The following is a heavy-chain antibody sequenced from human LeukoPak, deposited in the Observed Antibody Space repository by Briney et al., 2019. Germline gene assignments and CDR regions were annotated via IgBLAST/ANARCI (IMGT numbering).Heavy chain of an antibody. CDR1: GFTFSSYG. Sequence: GGSLRLSCAASGFTFSSYGMHWVRQAPGKGLEWVAVISYDGSNKYYADSVKGRFTISRDNSKNTLYLQMNSLRAEDTAVYYCAKEIGYCSSTSCYGEYYYYGMDVWGQGTTVTVSS. D-gene: IGHD2-2*01. CDR3: AKEIGYCSSTSCYGEYYYYGMDV. CDR2: ISYDGSNK. V-gene: IGHV3-30*18. J-gene: IGHJ6*02.